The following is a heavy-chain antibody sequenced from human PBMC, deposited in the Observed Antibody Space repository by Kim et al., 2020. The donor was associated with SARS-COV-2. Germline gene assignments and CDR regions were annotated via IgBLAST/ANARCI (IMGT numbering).Heavy chain of an antibody. D-gene: IGHD2-2*01. Sequence: GGSLRLSCAASGFTFSSYAMSWVRQAPGKGLEWVSAISGSGGSTYYADSVKGRFTISRDNSKNTLYLQMNSLRAEDTAVYYCAKVTRRLIGPYQLHPSPFAYWGQGTLVTVSS. V-gene: IGHV3-23*01. J-gene: IGHJ4*02. CDR3: AKVTRRLIGPYQLHPSPFAY. CDR2: ISGSGGST. CDR1: GFTFSSYA.